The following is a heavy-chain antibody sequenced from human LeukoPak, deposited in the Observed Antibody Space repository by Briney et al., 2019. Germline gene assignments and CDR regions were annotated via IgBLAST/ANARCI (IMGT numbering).Heavy chain of an antibody. V-gene: IGHV4-59*12. CDR1: GGSISTYY. CDR3: ASLDSSGYTPTSYFDY. CDR2: IDYRGST. J-gene: IGHJ4*02. D-gene: IGHD3-22*01. Sequence: SETLSLTCTVSGGSISTYYWSWIRQPPGKGLEWIAYIDYRGSTTYNPSLRSRVTISVDTSKNQFSLKLSSVTAADTAVYYCASLDSSGYTPTSYFDYWGQGALVTVSS.